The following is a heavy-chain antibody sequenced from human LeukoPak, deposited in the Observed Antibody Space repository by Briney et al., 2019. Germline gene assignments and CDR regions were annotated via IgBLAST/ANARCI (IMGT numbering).Heavy chain of an antibody. Sequence: PGGSLRLSCAASGFTFSSYGMHWVRQAPGKGLEWVAVISYDGSNKYYADSVKGRFTISRDNSKNTLYLQMNSLRAEDTAVYYCARDRGYYYDSSGYLHMDVWGQGTTVTVSS. J-gene: IGHJ6*02. CDR2: ISYDGSNK. CDR1: GFTFSSYG. V-gene: IGHV3-30*03. CDR3: ARDRGYYYDSSGYLHMDV. D-gene: IGHD3-22*01.